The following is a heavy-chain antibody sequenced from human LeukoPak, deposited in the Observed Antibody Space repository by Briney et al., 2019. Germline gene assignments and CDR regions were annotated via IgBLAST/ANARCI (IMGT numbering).Heavy chain of an antibody. J-gene: IGHJ4*02. Sequence: GGSLRLSCAASGNYWMHWVRQAPGKGLVWVSRINSDGSSTSYADSVKGRFTISRDNAKNTLYLQMNSLRAEDTAVYYCARENVVVPAAITPYFDYWGQGTLVTVSS. V-gene: IGHV3-74*01. CDR2: INSDGSST. D-gene: IGHD2-2*02. CDR3: ARENVVVPAAITPYFDY. CDR1: GNYW.